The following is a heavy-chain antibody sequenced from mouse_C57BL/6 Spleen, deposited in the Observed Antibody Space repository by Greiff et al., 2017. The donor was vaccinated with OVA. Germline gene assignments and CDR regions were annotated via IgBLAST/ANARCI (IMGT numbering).Heavy chain of an antibody. D-gene: IGHD2-4*01. J-gene: IGHJ4*01. CDR3: ARIYYDPPYAMDY. Sequence: QVQLKQPGAELVKPGASVKMSCKASGYTFTSYWITWVKQRPGQGLEWIGDIYPGSGSTNYNEKFKSKATLTVDTSSSTAYMQLSSLTSEDSAVYYCARIYYDPPYAMDYWGQGTSVTVSS. V-gene: IGHV1-55*01. CDR2: IYPGSGST. CDR1: GYTFTSYW.